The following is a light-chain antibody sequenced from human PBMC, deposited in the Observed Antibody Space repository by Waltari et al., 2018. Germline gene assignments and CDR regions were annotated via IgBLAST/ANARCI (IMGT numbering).Light chain of an antibody. CDR2: DAS. Sequence: EIVLTQSPAILSFSPGERATLSCRASQSVGTSLAWYQQRPGQSPSLLIYDASFRATGIPARFSGSGSETDFSLTISILQPEDFAVYYCQQRRNWPLTVGGGTRVQI. V-gene: IGKV3-11*01. J-gene: IGKJ4*01. CDR1: QSVGTS. CDR3: QQRRNWPLT.